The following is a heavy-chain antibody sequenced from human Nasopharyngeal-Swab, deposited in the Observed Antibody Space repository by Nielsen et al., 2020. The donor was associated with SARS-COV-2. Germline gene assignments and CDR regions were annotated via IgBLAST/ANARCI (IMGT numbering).Heavy chain of an antibody. CDR2: IYYNGNT. Sequence: SEPLSLTCPVFGASIAYSTCYWGWIRQPPGKGLERIGNIYYNGNTYQNPSLKSRLTISVDKSKNQFSPQLSSVTAADTAVYYCVRSSSWYYFDYWAQGTQVTVSS. D-gene: IGHD6-13*01. CDR3: VRSSSWYYFDY. V-gene: IGHV4-39*01. J-gene: IGHJ4*02. CDR1: GASIAYSTCY.